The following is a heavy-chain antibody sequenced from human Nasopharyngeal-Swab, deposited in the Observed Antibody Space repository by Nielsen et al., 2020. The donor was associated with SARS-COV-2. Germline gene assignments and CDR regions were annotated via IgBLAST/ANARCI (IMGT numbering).Heavy chain of an antibody. V-gene: IGHV3-53*04. CDR1: GFTVSSNY. Sequence: GGSLRLSCAASGFTVSSNYMNWVRQAPGQGLEWVSVIYSGGSTYYADSVRGRFTISRLNSKNSLYLQMNSLRPEDTAVYYCAYSSYYDILTGLSYAFDYWGQGTLVTVSS. CDR3: AYSSYYDILTGLSYAFDY. CDR2: IYSGGST. J-gene: IGHJ4*02. D-gene: IGHD3-9*01.